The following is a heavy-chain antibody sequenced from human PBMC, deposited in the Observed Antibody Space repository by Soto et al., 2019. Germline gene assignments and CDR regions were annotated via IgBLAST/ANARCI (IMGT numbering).Heavy chain of an antibody. CDR2: IRSKANSYAT. V-gene: IGHV3-73*02. J-gene: IGHJ4*02. Sequence: EVQLVESGGGLVQPGGSLKLSCAASGFTFSGSAMHWVRQASGKGLEWVGRIRSKANSYATAYAASVKGRFTISRDDSKNTAYLQMNSLKTEDTAVYYCTIKKSFILQTYDFDYWGQGTLVTVSS. CDR3: TIKKSFILQTYDFDY. D-gene: IGHD1-1*01. CDR1: GFTFSGSA.